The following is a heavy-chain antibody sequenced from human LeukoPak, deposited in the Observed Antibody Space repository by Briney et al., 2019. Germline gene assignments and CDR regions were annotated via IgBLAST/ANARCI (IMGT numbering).Heavy chain of an antibody. D-gene: IGHD3-22*01. J-gene: IGHJ4*02. CDR1: GGSISSYY. CDR2: IYYSGST. V-gene: IGHV4-59*01. CDR3: TSELSGSQDS. Sequence: PSETLSLACTVSGGSISSYYWSWIRQPPGKGLEWIGYIYYSGSTNYNPSLKSRVTISVDTSKNQFSLKLSSVTAADTAVYYCTSELSGSQDSWGQGTLVTVSS.